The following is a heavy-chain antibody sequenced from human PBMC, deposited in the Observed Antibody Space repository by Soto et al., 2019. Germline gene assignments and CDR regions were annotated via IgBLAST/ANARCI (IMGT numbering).Heavy chain of an antibody. D-gene: IGHD1-1*01. V-gene: IGHV3-23*01. Sequence: GGSLRLSCAGSGFIFGHYAMTWVRQAPGKGLEWISAISGRGDSTYYADAVKGRFTISRDNSKNTLYRQMHSLRFDDTAVYYCAKALDGIDDYFYAMGVWGQGTTVTVSS. CDR2: ISGRGDST. CDR3: AKALDGIDDYFYAMGV. CDR1: GFIFGHYA. J-gene: IGHJ6*02.